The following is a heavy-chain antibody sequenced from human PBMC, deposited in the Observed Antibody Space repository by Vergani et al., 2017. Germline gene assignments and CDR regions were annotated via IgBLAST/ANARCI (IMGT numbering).Heavy chain of an antibody. D-gene: IGHD6-13*01. CDR2: IYYSGST. J-gene: IGHJ4*02. CDR1: GDSVISTDYH. Sequence: QVQLQESGPGLVKPSETLSLTCTVSGDSVISTDYHWGWIRQHPGKGLEWIGYIYYSGSTYYNPSLKSRVTISVDTSKNQFSLKLSSVTAADTAVYYCARDVRRIAADHYFDYWGQGTLVTVSS. V-gene: IGHV4-31*03. CDR3: ARDVRRIAADHYFDY.